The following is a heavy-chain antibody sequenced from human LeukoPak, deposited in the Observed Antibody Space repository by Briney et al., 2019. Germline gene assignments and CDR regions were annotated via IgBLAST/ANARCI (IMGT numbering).Heavy chain of an antibody. D-gene: IGHD3-16*01. V-gene: IGHV4-59*08. CDR1: GGAISTYY. Sequence: SETLSLTCTVSGGAISTYYWTWIRQPPGKGLEWIGYIYYSGSTNYNPALKSRVTISLDTSKNQFSLKLNSVTAADTAVYYCARRVTGRGTYYFDYWGQGTLVTVSS. CDR2: IYYSGST. J-gene: IGHJ4*02. CDR3: ARRVTGRGTYYFDY.